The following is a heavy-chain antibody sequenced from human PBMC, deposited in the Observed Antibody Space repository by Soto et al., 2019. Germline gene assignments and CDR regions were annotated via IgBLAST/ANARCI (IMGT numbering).Heavy chain of an antibody. V-gene: IGHV4-59*01. D-gene: IGHD7-27*01. J-gene: IGHJ4*02. CDR3: ARRWGTSFDF. CDR1: GGSISSYY. CDR2: IYYSGST. Sequence: LSLTCTVSGGSISSYYWSWIRQPPGKGLEWIGYIYYSGSTNYNPSLKSRVTISVDTSKNQFSLKMSSVTAADTAVYYCARRWGTSFDFWGQGTLVTVSS.